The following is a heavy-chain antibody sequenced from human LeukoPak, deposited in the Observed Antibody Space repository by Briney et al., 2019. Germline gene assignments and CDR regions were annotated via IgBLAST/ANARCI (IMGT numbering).Heavy chain of an antibody. CDR1: GFTFSGYA. CDR2: ISYDGSNK. CDR3: ARDRPTYDILTGSAFDY. Sequence: GRSLRLSCAASGFTFSGYAMHWVRQAPGKGLEWVAVISYDGSNKYYADSVKGRFAISRDNSKNTLYLQMNSLRAEDTAVYYCARDRPTYDILTGSAFDYWGQGTLVTVSS. J-gene: IGHJ4*02. V-gene: IGHV3-30*09. D-gene: IGHD3-9*01.